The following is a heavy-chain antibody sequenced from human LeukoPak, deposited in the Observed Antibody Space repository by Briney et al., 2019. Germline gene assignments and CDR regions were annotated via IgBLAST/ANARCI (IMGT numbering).Heavy chain of an antibody. J-gene: IGHJ5*02. CDR1: GFTFSSYW. CDR2: ISSSSSYI. V-gene: IGHV3-21*01. Sequence: GGSLRLSCAASGFTFSSYWMSWVRQAPGKGLEWVSSISSSSSYIYYADSVKGRFTISRDNAKNSLYLQMNSLRAEDTAVYYCARDTWFGESPWFDPWGQGTLVTVSS. D-gene: IGHD3-10*01. CDR3: ARDTWFGESPWFDP.